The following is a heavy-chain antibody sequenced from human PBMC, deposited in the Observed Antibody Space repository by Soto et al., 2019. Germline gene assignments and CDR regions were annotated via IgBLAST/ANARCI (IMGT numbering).Heavy chain of an antibody. J-gene: IGHJ4*02. D-gene: IGHD3-10*01. CDR1: GYTFTSYY. CDR2: INPSGGST. Sequence: WASVKVSCKASGYTFTSYYMHWVRQAPGQGLEWMGIINPSGGSTSYAQKFQGRVTMTRDTSTSTVYMELSSLRSEDTAVYYCARDRTTMVRGDRAFDYWGQGTLVTVSS. CDR3: ARDRTTMVRGDRAFDY. V-gene: IGHV1-46*01.